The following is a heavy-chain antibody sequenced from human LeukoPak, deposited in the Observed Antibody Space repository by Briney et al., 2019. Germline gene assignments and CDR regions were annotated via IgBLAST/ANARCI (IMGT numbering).Heavy chain of an antibody. CDR3: ARVGSGWYDFDY. CDR1: GFTFKSYG. CDR2: VWYDGSNK. Sequence: GRSLRLSCAASGFTFKSYGMHWVRQAPGKGLEWVAVVWYDGSNKYYADSVKGRFTISRDNSKNTLYLQMNSLRAEDTAVYYCARVGSGWYDFDYWGQGTLVTVSS. V-gene: IGHV3-33*01. D-gene: IGHD6-19*01. J-gene: IGHJ4*02.